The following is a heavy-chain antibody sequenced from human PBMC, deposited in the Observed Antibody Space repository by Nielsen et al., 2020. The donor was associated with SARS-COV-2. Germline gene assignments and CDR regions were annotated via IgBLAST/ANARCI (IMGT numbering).Heavy chain of an antibody. Sequence: VRQAPGKGLEWVAVISYDGSNKYYADSVKGRFTISRDNSKNTLYLQMNSLRAEDTAVYYCAKGVVAATEDPYYYYYYGMDAWGKGTTVTVSS. CDR2: ISYDGSNK. CDR3: AKGVVAATEDPYYYYYYGMDA. V-gene: IGHV3-30*18. D-gene: IGHD2-15*01. J-gene: IGHJ6*04.